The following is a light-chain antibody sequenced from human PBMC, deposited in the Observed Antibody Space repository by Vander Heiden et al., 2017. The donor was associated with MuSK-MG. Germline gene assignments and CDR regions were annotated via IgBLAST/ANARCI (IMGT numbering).Light chain of an antibody. CDR2: WSS. J-gene: IGKJ5*01. V-gene: IGKV4-1*01. Sequence: DIVMTQSPDSLAVSLGERATITCRSSQSVSYTSNNKNSLAWYQQRPGQPPKLLISWSSSRESGVPARFSGSGSGTHFTLTISILQGEDVAVYYCHQYDYTPITFGQPTLLQI. CDR1: QSVSYTSNNKNS. CDR3: HQYDYTPIT.